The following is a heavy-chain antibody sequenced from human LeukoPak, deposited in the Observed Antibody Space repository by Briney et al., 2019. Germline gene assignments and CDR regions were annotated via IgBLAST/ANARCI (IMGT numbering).Heavy chain of an antibody. J-gene: IGHJ6*02. CDR2: MNPNSGNT. CDR1: GYTFTSYD. V-gene: IGHV1-8*01. D-gene: IGHD2-2*01. Sequence: ASVKVSCKASGYTFTSYDINWVRQATGQGLEWMGWMNPNSGNTGYAQKFQGRVTMTRNTSISTAYMELSSLRSEDTAVYYCARAVYCSSTSCYYYYGMDVWGQGTTVTVSS. CDR3: ARAVYCSSTSCYYYYGMDV.